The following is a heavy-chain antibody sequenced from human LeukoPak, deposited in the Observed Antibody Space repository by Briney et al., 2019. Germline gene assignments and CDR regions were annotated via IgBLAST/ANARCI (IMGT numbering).Heavy chain of an antibody. V-gene: IGHV4-4*02. CDR3: ARTDTDYYYGMDV. Sequence: SETLSLTCAVSGGSISSSNWWSWVRQPPGKGLEWIGEIYHSGSTNYNPSLKSRVTISVDKSKNQFSLKLSSVTAADTAVYYCARTDTDYYYGMDVWGKETTVTVSS. J-gene: IGHJ6*04. CDR2: IYHSGST. CDR1: GGSISSSNW.